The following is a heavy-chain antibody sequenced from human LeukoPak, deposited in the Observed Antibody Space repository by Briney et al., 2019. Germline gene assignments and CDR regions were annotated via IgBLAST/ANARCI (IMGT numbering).Heavy chain of an antibody. D-gene: IGHD6-25*01. CDR3: ARDLGERDFDY. CDR1: GGSISSYY. Sequence: SETLSLTCTVSGGSISSYYWIWIRQPPGKGLEWIGYMYYSGSTNCNPSLKSRVTISVDTSKNQFSLKLSSVTAADTAMYYCARDLGERDFDYWGQGTLVTVSS. J-gene: IGHJ4*02. CDR2: MYYSGST. V-gene: IGHV4-59*01.